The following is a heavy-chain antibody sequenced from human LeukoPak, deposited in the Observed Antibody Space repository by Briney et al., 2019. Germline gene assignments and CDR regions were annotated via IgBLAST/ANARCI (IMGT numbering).Heavy chain of an antibody. J-gene: IGHJ4*02. D-gene: IGHD7-27*01. Sequence: GASVKVSCKASGYTFTSFGTIWVRQAPGQGLEWMGWISAYNGNTNYAQKVQGRITMTTDRSTSTAYMELRSLRPDDTAVYYCAGDNLGFDYWGQGTLVTVS. V-gene: IGHV1-18*01. CDR2: ISAYNGNT. CDR1: GYTFTSFG. CDR3: AGDNLGFDY.